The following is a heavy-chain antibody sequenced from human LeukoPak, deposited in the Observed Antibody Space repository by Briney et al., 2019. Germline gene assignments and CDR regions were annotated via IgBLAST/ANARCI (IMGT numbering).Heavy chain of an antibody. CDR2: IYSGGST. V-gene: IGHV3-53*01. CDR1: GFTVSSNY. Sequence: PGGSLRLSCAASGFTVSSNYMSWVRQAPGKGLEWVSVIYSGGSTYYADSVKGRFTISRDNSKNTLYLQMNSLRAEDTAVYYCARAPEKSGMDVWGQGTTVTVSS. J-gene: IGHJ6*02. CDR3: ARAPEKSGMDV.